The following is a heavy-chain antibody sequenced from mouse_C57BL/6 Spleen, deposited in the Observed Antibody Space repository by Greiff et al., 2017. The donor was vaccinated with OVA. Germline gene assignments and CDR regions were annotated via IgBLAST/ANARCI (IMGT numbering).Heavy chain of an antibody. J-gene: IGHJ4*01. CDR1: GYAFSSSW. V-gene: IGHV1-80*01. D-gene: IGHD2-5*01. CDR3: ARGYSNFYYYAMDY. Sequence: QVQLQQSGAELVKPGASVKISCKASGYAFSSSWMNWVKQRPGKGLEWIGQIYPGDGDTNYNGKFKGKATLTADKSSSTAYMQLSSLTSEDSAVYFCARGYSNFYYYAMDYWGQGTSVTVSA. CDR2: IYPGDGDT.